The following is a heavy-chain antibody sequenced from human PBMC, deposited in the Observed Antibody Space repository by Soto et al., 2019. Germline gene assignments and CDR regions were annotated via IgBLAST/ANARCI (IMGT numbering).Heavy chain of an antibody. Sequence: QVQVVESGGGVVQPGRSLRLSCAASGFTFSIYAMHWVRQAPGKGLEWLASISHDGNNRYYAGSVRGRFTISRDNSRNTLYLQMNSLRRDDTAVYSCVLSGTAIVAFDIWGQGTKVTVSS. D-gene: IGHD1-7*01. V-gene: IGHV3-30-3*01. CDR1: GFTFSIYA. CDR3: VLSGTAIVAFDI. J-gene: IGHJ3*02. CDR2: ISHDGNNR.